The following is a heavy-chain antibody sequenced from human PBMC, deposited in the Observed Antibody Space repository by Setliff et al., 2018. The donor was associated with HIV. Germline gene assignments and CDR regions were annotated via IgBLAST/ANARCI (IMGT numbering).Heavy chain of an antibody. V-gene: IGHV4-59*01. D-gene: IGHD5-12*01. CDR3: ARGDGYRANDAYYDTGMDV. CDR1: GAPISSYY. J-gene: IGHJ6*02. Sequence: SETLSLTCKVSGAPISSYYWNWIRQPPGKGLEWIGYIYNSGYSNSKPSLRSRVTISLDTSKNQFSLKLSSVTAADTAVYYCARGDGYRANDAYYDTGMDVWGQGITVTSP. CDR2: IYNSGYS.